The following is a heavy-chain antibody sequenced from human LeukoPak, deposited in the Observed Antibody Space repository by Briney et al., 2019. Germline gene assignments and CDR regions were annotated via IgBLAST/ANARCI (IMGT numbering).Heavy chain of an antibody. CDR2: IHYRGST. CDR3: ARINGHIFDY. Sequence: SETLSLTCTVSGGSISNYYWSWIRQPPGKGLEWIGYIHYRGSTNYNPSLKSRATISVDMSKNEFSLKLSSVTTADTAIYYCARINGHIFDYWGQGTLVTASS. D-gene: IGHD5-24*01. V-gene: IGHV4-59*01. J-gene: IGHJ4*02. CDR1: GGSISNYY.